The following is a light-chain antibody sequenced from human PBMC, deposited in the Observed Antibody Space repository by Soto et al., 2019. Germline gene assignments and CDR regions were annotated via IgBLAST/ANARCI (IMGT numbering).Light chain of an antibody. CDR3: QQLNTYPRT. J-gene: IGKJ1*01. CDR2: GAS. Sequence: ILLTQSPSSLSASVGDRVTITCRASQGISSFLAWYQQKPGKAPNLLIYGASTLQSGVPSRFSGSGSGTDFTLTIASLQPEDFATYYCQQLNTYPRTFGQGTKVEVK. V-gene: IGKV1-9*01. CDR1: QGISSF.